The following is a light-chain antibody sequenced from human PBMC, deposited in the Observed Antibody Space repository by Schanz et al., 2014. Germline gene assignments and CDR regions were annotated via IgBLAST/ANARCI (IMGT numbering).Light chain of an antibody. CDR3: LHYGASPLAT. J-gene: IGKJ4*01. V-gene: IGKV3-20*01. CDR2: GAY. CDR1: QSVSSGY. Sequence: EIVLTQSPGTLSLSPGERATLSCRASQSVSSGYLAWYQQKPGRAPRLLIYGAYNRATGIPDRFSGSGSGTDFTLTISRLEPEDLAVYYCLHYGASPLATFGGGTKVAIK.